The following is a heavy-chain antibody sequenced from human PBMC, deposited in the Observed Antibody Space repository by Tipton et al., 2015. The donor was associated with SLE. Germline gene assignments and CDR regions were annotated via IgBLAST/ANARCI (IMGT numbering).Heavy chain of an antibody. Sequence: SLRLSCAASGFSFRTYEMNWVRQAPGKGLEWVSYMSGSGSSIFYADSVKGRFTIPRDNAKNSLYLQMNSLRAEDTAVYFCARWGDLPFFDFWGQGTLFTVSS. J-gene: IGHJ4*02. CDR1: GFSFRTYE. CDR2: MSGSGSSI. V-gene: IGHV3-48*03. CDR3: ARWGDLPFFDF. D-gene: IGHD3-10*01.